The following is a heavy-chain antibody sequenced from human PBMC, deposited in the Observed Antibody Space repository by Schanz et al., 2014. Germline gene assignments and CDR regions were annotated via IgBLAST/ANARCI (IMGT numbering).Heavy chain of an antibody. CDR2: FDPKKGEA. CDR1: GSIFSKLL. D-gene: IGHD2-21*01. J-gene: IGHJ4*02. Sequence: QVQLVQSGAEVKKPGASVKVSCKVSGSIFSKLLMHWVRQGPAKGLEWMGGFDPKKGEAIYARKFQGRVTMTEDTSTGTAYMELRSLTSEDTAVYYCATGPHIVVAFDYWGQGTLVTVSS. CDR3: ATGPHIVVAFDY. V-gene: IGHV1-24*01.